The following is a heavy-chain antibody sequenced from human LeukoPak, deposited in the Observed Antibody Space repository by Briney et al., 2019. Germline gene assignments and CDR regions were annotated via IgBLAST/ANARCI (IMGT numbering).Heavy chain of an antibody. CDR3: ARIWTDCSSTSCYTTYFDY. Sequence: GASVKVSCKASGGTFSSYAISWVRQAPGQGLEWMGGIIPIFGTANYAQKFQGRVTITADESTSTAYVELSSLRSEDTAVYYCARIWTDCSSTSCYTTYFDYWGQGTLVTVSS. CDR1: GGTFSSYA. CDR2: IIPIFGTA. J-gene: IGHJ4*02. D-gene: IGHD2-2*02. V-gene: IGHV1-69*13.